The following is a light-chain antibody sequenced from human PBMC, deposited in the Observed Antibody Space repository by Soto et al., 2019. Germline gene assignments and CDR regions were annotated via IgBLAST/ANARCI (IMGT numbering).Light chain of an antibody. V-gene: IGKV3-15*01. J-gene: IGKJ4*01. CDR2: RTP. CDR1: QSISSN. CDR3: QQYNNWPRAT. Sequence: EIVMTQSPATLSVSPGERATLSCRASQSISSNLAWYQQKPGQAPRLLMFRTPSRATGFPARFSGSGSGTEFNLTISSLQSEDFRVYYCQQYNNWPRATFGGGTKVEIK.